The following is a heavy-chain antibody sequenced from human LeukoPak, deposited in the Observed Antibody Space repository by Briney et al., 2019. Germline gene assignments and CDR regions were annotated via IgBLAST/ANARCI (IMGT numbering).Heavy chain of an antibody. J-gene: IGHJ3*02. CDR2: IYSGGST. D-gene: IGHD1-26*01. Sequence: GGSLRLSCAPSGFTVSSNYMSWVRQAPGKGLEWVSIIYSGGSTFYADSVKGRFTISRDHSKNTLYLHRNSLRAAATAVYYCARGGSYLSAFDIWGQGTMVTVSS. CDR1: GFTVSSNY. CDR3: ARGGSYLSAFDI. V-gene: IGHV3-53*01.